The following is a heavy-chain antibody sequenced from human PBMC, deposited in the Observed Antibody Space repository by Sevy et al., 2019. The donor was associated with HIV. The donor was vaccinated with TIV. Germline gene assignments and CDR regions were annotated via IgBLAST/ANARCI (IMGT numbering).Heavy chain of an antibody. CDR3: AAAAGTDILGYYFDS. D-gene: IGHD6-25*01. Sequence: SETLSLTCTVSGDSIISSRWWSWFRQSPGKGLEWIGDMYHGGTTNYGPSLKNRVIMSVDKSKNQFSLKLTSVTAADTAVYYCAAAAGTDILGYYFDSWGQGIPVTVSS. CDR1: GDSIISSRW. V-gene: IGHV4-4*02. J-gene: IGHJ4*02. CDR2: MYHGGTT.